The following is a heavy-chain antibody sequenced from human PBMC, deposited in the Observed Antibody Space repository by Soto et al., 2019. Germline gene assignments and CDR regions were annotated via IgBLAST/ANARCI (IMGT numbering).Heavy chain of an antibody. D-gene: IGHD2-21*02. J-gene: IGHJ3*01. V-gene: IGHV3-74*01. CDR3: VRGDKGGFDL. CDR2: IHSDGSTT. CDR1: GFTFNYDW. Sequence: EVQLVESEGGLVQRGGSLRLSCAASGFTFNYDWMHWVRQAPGQGLVWVSHIHSDGSTTTYADSVKGRFTISRDNAKNTLYLQMNSLRAEDKAVYYCVRGDKGGFDLWGQDTTVTVSS.